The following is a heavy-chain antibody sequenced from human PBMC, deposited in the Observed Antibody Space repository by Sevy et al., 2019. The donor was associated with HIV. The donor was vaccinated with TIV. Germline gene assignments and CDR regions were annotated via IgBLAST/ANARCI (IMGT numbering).Heavy chain of an antibody. CDR2: FDPEHDET. CDR3: ATTKDYYESSGDPFDY. CDR1: GYTLSQLS. Sequence: ASVKVSCKVSGYTLSQLSMHWVRLAPGKGLEWMGSFDPEHDETIYAQKFQDRVTMTEDTSTNTAYMELSSLRSEDTAVYYCATTKDYYESSGDPFDYWGQRTLVTVSS. V-gene: IGHV1-24*01. D-gene: IGHD3-22*01. J-gene: IGHJ4*02.